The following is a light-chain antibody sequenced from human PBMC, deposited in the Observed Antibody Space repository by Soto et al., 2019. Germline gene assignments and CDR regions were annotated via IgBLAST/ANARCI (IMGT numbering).Light chain of an antibody. J-gene: IGKJ1*01. CDR1: QSISSW. CDR3: LQYNSHSWT. V-gene: IGKV1-5*03. CDR2: KAS. Sequence: DLQMTQSPSTLSASVGDRVTITCRASQSISSWLAWYQHKPGKAPKLLIYKASSLESGVPSRFSGSVSGTEFTLTISTLQPEDFASYYCLQYNSHSWTFGQETKVEMK.